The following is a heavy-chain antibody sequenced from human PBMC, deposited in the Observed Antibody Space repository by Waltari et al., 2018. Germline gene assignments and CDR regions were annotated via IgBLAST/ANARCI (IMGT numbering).Heavy chain of an antibody. D-gene: IGHD1-26*01. Sequence: EVQLVESGGGLVQPGGSLRLSCAASGFTVSSNYMSWVRQAPGKGLEWVSVIYSGGSTYYADSVKVRFTISRDNSKNTLYLQMNSLRAEDTAVYYCARVNRGSGSYVYFDYWGQGTLVTVSS. V-gene: IGHV3-66*02. CDR2: IYSGGST. CDR1: GFTVSSNY. CDR3: ARVNRGSGSYVYFDY. J-gene: IGHJ4*02.